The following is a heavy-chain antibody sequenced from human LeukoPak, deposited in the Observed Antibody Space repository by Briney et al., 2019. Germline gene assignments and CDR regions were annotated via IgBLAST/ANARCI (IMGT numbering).Heavy chain of an antibody. CDR2: IYSGGST. CDR3: ARDPAYCGGDCYSNFDY. V-gene: IGHV3-66*02. Sequence: GGSLRLSCAASGFTVSSNYMSWVRQAPGKGLEWVSVIYSGGSTYYADSAKGRFTISRDNSKNTLYLQMNSLRAEDTAVYYCARDPAYCGGDCYSNFDYWGQGTLVTVSS. J-gene: IGHJ4*02. D-gene: IGHD2-21*01. CDR1: GFTVSSNY.